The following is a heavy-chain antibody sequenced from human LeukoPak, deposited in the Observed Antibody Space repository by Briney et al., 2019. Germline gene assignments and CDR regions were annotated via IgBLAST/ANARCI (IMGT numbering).Heavy chain of an antibody. D-gene: IGHD6-13*01. CDR3: AKDWGSSWYAWNYFDY. V-gene: IGHV3-74*01. CDR1: GFSFSHYW. J-gene: IGHJ4*02. CDR2: ITTDESAT. Sequence: PGGSLRLSCDASGFSFSHYWMHWVRQAPGKGLVWVSRITTDESATAYADSVKGRFTISRDNAKNTLYLQMNSLRAEDTAVYYCAKDWGSSWYAWNYFDYWGQGTLVTVSS.